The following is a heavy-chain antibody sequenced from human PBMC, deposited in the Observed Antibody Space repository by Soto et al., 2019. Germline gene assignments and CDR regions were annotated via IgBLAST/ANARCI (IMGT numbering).Heavy chain of an antibody. CDR3: ARMRGSYGMDV. J-gene: IGHJ6*02. Sequence: QVQLVQSGAEVKKPGSSVKVSCKASGGTFSSYTITWVRQAPGQGLEWMGRIVPILGIPNYAQKFQGRVTITADKSTSTAYMELSSLRSEDTAVYYCARMRGSYGMDVWSQGTTGTVSS. V-gene: IGHV1-69*02. CDR1: GGTFSSYT. D-gene: IGHD1-1*01. CDR2: IVPILGIP.